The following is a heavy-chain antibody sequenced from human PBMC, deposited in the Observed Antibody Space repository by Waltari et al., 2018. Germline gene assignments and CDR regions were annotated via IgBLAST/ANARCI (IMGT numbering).Heavy chain of an antibody. CDR2: IIPIFCTA. D-gene: IGHD3-16*01. J-gene: IGHJ4*02. CDR1: GGTLSSYS. CDR3: ARGAITFGGVVY. Sequence: QVQLVQSGAEVKKPGSSVKVSCKDSGGTLSSYSISWVRQAPGQGLEWMGSIIPIFCTANYAQKFQGRVTITADKSTSTAYMELSSLRSEDTAVYYCARGAITFGGVVYWGQGTLVTVSS. V-gene: IGHV1-69*08.